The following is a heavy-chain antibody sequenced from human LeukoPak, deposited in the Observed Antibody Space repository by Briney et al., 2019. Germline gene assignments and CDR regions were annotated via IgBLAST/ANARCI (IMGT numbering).Heavy chain of an antibody. CDR2: INPKSGGP. D-gene: IGHD4-17*01. CDR3: TRDDYADYPIRADV. CDR1: GYTFTDYF. V-gene: IGHV1-2*02. J-gene: IGHJ3*01. Sequence: GASVKVSCMPSGYTFTDYFMHSVRQAPGQGLEWMGWINPKSGGPNYAQEFQGRVTMARDTSISTAYMELTRLRSDDTAVYYCTRDDYADYPIRADVWGQGTMVTVSS.